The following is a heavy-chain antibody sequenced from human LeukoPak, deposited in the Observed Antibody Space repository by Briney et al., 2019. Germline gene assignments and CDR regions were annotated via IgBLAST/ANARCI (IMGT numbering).Heavy chain of an antibody. CDR1: GYTFTDYA. V-gene: IGHV7-4-1*02. CDR2: VNTNTGNP. D-gene: IGHD3-22*01. CDR3: ASGNDGSVYFAY. Sequence: GASVKVSCKPSGYTFTDYAINWVRQAPGQGLEYMGWVNTNTGNPTYAQGFTGRFVFSSDSSVSTAYLQITSLKADDSAIYFCASGNDGSVYFAYWGQGTLVTVSS. J-gene: IGHJ4*02.